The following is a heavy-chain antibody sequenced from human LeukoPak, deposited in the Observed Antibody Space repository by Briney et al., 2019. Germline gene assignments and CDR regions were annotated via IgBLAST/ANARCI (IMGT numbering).Heavy chain of an antibody. Sequence: ASVKVSCKASGYTFTSYGISWVRQAPGQGLEWMGWISAYNGNTNYAQKLQGRVTMTTDTSTSTAYMELRSLRSDDTAVYYCARGGLSGYCSGGSCYSGPYYWGQGTLLTVSS. CDR1: GYTFTSYG. J-gene: IGHJ4*02. CDR2: ISAYNGNT. CDR3: ARGGLSGYCSGGSCYSGPYY. V-gene: IGHV1-18*01. D-gene: IGHD2-15*01.